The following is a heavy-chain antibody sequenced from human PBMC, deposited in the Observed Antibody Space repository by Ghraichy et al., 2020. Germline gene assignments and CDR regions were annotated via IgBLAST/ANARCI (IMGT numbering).Heavy chain of an antibody. CDR1: GGSISSYY. D-gene: IGHD3-22*01. V-gene: IGHV4-59*01. J-gene: IGHJ3*02. CDR3: ARVAYYDSSGYYVGRIDAFDI. CDR2: IYYSGST. Sequence: SQTLSLTCTVSGGSISSYYWSWIRQPPGKGLEWIGYIYYSGSTNYNPSLKSRVTISVDTSKNQFSLKLSSVTAADTAVYYCARVAYYDSSGYYVGRIDAFDIWGQGTMVTVSS.